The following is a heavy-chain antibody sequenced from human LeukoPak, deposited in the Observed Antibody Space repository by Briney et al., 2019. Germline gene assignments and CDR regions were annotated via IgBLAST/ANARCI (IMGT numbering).Heavy chain of an antibody. CDR3: ARFITARNFMDV. Sequence: GGSLRLSCAASGFTFSSYSMNWVRQAPGKGLEWVSSISSSSSYIYYADSVKGRFAISRDNAKNSLFLQMNSLKTEDTAVYYCARFITARNFMDVWGKGTTVTVSS. J-gene: IGHJ6*03. CDR1: GFTFSSYS. D-gene: IGHD3-22*01. CDR2: ISSSSSYI. V-gene: IGHV3-21*04.